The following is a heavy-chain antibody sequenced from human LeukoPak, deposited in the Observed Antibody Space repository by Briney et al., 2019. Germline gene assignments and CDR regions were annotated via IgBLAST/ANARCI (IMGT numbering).Heavy chain of an antibody. J-gene: IGHJ3*02. CDR1: GYTFTGYY. D-gene: IGHD3-16*02. Sequence: ASVKVFCKASGYTFTGYYMHWVRQAPGQGLEWMGWINPNSGGKNYAQKFQGRVTMTRDTSISTAYMELSRLRSDDTAVYYCARDVRDYVWGSYPPPVGAFDIWGQGTMVTVSS. V-gene: IGHV1-2*02. CDR2: INPNSGGK. CDR3: ARDVRDYVWGSYPPPVGAFDI.